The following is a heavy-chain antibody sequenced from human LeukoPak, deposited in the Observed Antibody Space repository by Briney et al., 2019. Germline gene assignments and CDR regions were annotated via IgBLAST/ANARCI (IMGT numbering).Heavy chain of an antibody. Sequence: SETLSLTCTVYGGSISSGGYYWSWIRQHPGKGLEWIVYIYYSGSTYYNPSLKSRVTISVDTSKNQFSLKLSSVTAADTAVYYCARDRHYYDSSGYYSGYYGMDVWGQGTTVTVSS. CDR1: GGSISSGGYY. CDR3: ARDRHYYDSSGYYSGYYGMDV. V-gene: IGHV4-31*03. CDR2: IYYSGST. D-gene: IGHD3-22*01. J-gene: IGHJ6*02.